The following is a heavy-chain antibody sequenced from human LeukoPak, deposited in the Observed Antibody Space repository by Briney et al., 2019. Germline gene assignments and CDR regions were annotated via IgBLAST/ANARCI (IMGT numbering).Heavy chain of an antibody. CDR2: ISGSGRST. V-gene: IGHV3-23*01. CDR3: AVQRTLWQQVLDH. Sequence: GGSLRLSCAASGFTFSSYVMSWVRQAPGRGLQWVSAISGSGRSTYYADSVKGRFAISRDNSKNTLYLQMNSLRAEDTAVYYCAVQRTLWQQVLDHWGQGTLVTVSS. CDR1: GFTFSSYV. J-gene: IGHJ4*02. D-gene: IGHD6-13*01.